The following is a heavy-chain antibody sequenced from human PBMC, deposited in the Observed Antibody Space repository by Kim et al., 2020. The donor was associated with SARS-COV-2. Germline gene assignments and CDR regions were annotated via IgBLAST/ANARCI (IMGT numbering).Heavy chain of an antibody. D-gene: IGHD2-21*02. J-gene: IGHJ4*02. V-gene: IGHV4-59*01. CDR2: IYYSGST. CDR3: ARYCGGDCSDDY. Sequence: SETLSLTCTVSGGSISSYYWSWIRQPPGKGLEWIGYIYYSGSTNYNPSLKSRVTISVDTSKNQFSLKLSSVTAADTAVYYCARYCGGDCSDDYWGQGTLVTVSS. CDR1: GGSISSYY.